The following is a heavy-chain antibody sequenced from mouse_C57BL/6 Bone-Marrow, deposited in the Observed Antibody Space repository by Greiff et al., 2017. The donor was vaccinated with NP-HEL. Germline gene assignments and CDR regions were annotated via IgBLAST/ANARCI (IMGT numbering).Heavy chain of an antibody. CDR3: AKNYDDD. CDR1: GFTFSDYG. CDR2: ISSGSSTI. J-gene: IGHJ4*01. Sequence: EVKLMESGGGLVKPGGSLKLSCAASGFTFSDYGMHWVRQAPEKGLEWVAYISSGSSTIYYADTVKGRFTISRDNAKNTLFLQMTSLRSEDTAMYYCAKNYDDDGGQGTSVTVSS. D-gene: IGHD2-4*01. V-gene: IGHV5-17*01.